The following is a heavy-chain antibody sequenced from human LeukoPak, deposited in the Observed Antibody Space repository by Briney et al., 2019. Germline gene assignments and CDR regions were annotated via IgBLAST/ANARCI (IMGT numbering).Heavy chain of an antibody. CDR1: GFTFDDYA. V-gene: IGHV3-43D*03. CDR3: AKDMTYYGSGSYPDY. J-gene: IGHJ4*02. CDR2: ISWDGGST. D-gene: IGHD3-10*01. Sequence: GGSLRLSCAASGFTFDDYAMHWVRQAPGKGLEWVSLISWDGGSTYYADSVKGRFTISRDNSKNSLYLQMNSLRAEDTALYYCAKDMTYYGSGSYPDYWGQGTLVTVSS.